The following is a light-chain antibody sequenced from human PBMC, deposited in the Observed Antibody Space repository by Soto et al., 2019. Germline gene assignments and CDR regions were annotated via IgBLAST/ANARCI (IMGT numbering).Light chain of an antibody. Sequence: IQVSLSPSALSGSEGDSVSLTCRAIQSISSWAALDQQKPGKAPKLLIYKASTLKSGVPSRFSGSGSGTEFTLTISSLQPDYFATYYWQHYNIYSEAFGQGTKVDI. V-gene: IGKV1-5*03. CDR2: KAS. CDR3: QHYNIYSEA. CDR1: QSISSW. J-gene: IGKJ1*01.